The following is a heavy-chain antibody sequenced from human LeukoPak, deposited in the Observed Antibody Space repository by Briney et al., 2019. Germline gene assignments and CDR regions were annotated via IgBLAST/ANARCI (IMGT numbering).Heavy chain of an antibody. CDR2: MKPKSGET. D-gene: IGHD4-23*01. Sequence: ASVKVSCKASGYTLTNYDINWVRQAPGQGLGWMGWMKPKSGETGYAQKFQGRATMTRDTSINTAYMELRSLTSEDTAVYYCARDYGGNSGWFDPWGQGTLVTVSS. CDR3: ARDYGGNSGWFDP. CDR1: GYTLTNYD. J-gene: IGHJ5*02. V-gene: IGHV1-8*01.